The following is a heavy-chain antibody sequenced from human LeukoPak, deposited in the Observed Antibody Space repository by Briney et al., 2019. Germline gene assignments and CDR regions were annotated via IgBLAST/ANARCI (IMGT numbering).Heavy chain of an antibody. D-gene: IGHD3-22*01. CDR1: GFTFSSYE. CDR2: IYNSGVST. CDR3: AKVGSSGYYYDLDY. J-gene: IGHJ4*02. Sequence: PGGSLRLSCAASGFTFSSYEMNWVRQAPVKGLEWVSGIYNSGVSTYYADSVKGRFTISRDNSKNTLYLQMNSLRAEDTAVYYCAKVGSSGYYYDLDYWGQGTLVTVSS. V-gene: IGHV3-23*05.